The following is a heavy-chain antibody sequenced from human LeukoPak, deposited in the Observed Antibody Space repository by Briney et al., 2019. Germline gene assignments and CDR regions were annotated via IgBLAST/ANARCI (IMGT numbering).Heavy chain of an antibody. J-gene: IGHJ4*02. CDR1: GGSMNSYY. D-gene: IGHD3-22*01. Sequence: PSETLSLTCSVSGGSMNSYYWSWIRQSPGKGLEWIGYTYYIGSPNYNPSLKSRVTISVDTSKNQFSLRLTSVTAADTAVYYCARDCHDSTGYYYDYWGQGALVTVSS. V-gene: IGHV4-59*01. CDR2: TYYIGSP. CDR3: ARDCHDSTGYYYDY.